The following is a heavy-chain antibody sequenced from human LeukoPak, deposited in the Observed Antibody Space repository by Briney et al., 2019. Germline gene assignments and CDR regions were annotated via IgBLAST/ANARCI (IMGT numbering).Heavy chain of an antibody. J-gene: IGHJ4*02. V-gene: IGHV1-2*02. D-gene: IGHD2-2*01. Sequence: ASVKVPCKASGYTFTGYYMHWVRQAPGQGLEWMGWINPNSGGTNYAQKFQGRVTMTRNTSISTAYMELSSLRSEDTAVYYCARVLRRYCSSTSCYAGYWGQGTLVTVSS. CDR1: GYTFTGYY. CDR2: INPNSGGT. CDR3: ARVLRRYCSSTSCYAGY.